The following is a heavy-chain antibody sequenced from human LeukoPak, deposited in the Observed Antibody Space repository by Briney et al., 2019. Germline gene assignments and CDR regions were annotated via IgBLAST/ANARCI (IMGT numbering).Heavy chain of an antibody. Sequence: SETLSLTCTVSGGSISSSSYYWGWIRQPPGKGLEWIGSIYYSGSTYSNPSLKSRVTISVDTSKNQFSLKLSSVTAADTAVYYCARQLGYCSSTSCYADKVDYWGQGTLVTVSS. CDR1: GGSISSSSYY. CDR2: IYYSGST. D-gene: IGHD2-2*01. CDR3: ARQLGYCSSTSCYADKVDY. J-gene: IGHJ4*02. V-gene: IGHV4-39*01.